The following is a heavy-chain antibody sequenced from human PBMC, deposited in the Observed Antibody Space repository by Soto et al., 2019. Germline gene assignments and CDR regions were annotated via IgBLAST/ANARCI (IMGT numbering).Heavy chain of an antibody. Sequence: ASVKVSCKASGYSFTSYAIHWMRQAPGQRLEWMGWINAGNGNTKVPQKFQGRVTFTRDTSASTVYMEVSSLRSEDTAVYHCVRAGRDCPTIDCHYYSDSWGQGTLVTVSS. D-gene: IGHD2-8*01. CDR2: INAGNGNT. V-gene: IGHV1-3*01. CDR3: VRAGRDCPTIDCHYYSDS. J-gene: IGHJ4*02. CDR1: GYSFTSYA.